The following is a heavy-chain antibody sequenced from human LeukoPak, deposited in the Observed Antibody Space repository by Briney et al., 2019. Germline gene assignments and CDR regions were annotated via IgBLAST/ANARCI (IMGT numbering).Heavy chain of an antibody. V-gene: IGHV1-46*01. D-gene: IGHD1-1*01. CDR3: ARHPPNWNGAFHI. CDR1: GYTFTSYY. CDR2: INPSGGST. J-gene: IGHJ3*02. Sequence: GASVKVSCKASGYTFTSYYMHWVRQAPGQGLEWMGIINPSGGSTSYAQKFQGRVTMTRDMSTSTDYMELSSLRSDDTAVYYCARHPPNWNGAFHIWGQGTMVTVSS.